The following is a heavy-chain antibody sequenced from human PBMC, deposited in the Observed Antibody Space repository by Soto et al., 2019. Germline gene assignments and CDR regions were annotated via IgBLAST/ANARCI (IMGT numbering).Heavy chain of an antibody. V-gene: IGHV3-30-3*01. CDR3: ASPRLSSDGTTPIDY. D-gene: IGHD1-1*01. J-gene: IGHJ4*02. CDR2: ISYDGSNK. Sequence: QVQLVESGGGVVQPGRSLRLSCAASGFTFSSYAMHWVRQAPGKGLEWVAVISYDGSNKYYADSVKGRFTISRDTSKNTLYLQMNSLRADDTAVYYCASPRLSSDGTTPIDYWGQGTLVTVSS. CDR1: GFTFSSYA.